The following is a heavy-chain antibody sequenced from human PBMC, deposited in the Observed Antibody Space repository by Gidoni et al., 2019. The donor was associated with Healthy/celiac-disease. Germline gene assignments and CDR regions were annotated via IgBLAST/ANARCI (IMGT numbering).Heavy chain of an antibody. CDR1: SSYG. D-gene: IGHD6-19*01. V-gene: IGHV3-33*01. J-gene: IGHJ3*02. CDR2: IWYDGSNK. CDR3: ARDGPKYSSGWYVGAGAFDI. Sequence: SSYGMHWVRQAPGKGLEWVAVIWYDGSNKYYADSVKGRFTISRDNSKNTLYLQMNSLRAEDTAVYYCARDGPKYSSGWYVGAGAFDIWGQGTMVTVSS.